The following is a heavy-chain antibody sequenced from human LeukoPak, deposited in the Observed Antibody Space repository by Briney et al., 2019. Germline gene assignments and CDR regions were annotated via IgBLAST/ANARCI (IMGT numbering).Heavy chain of an antibody. Sequence: GGSLRLSCAASGLTFSRFAMSWVRQAPGKGLEWVSTISGSGDTTYYADSVKGRFTISRDNLKNTLYVQMNSLRVEDTAVYYCAKGHSAHGTGFDYWGQGTLVVVSS. D-gene: IGHD1-1*01. CDR3: AKGHSAHGTGFDY. CDR1: GLTFSRFA. V-gene: IGHV3-23*01. CDR2: ISGSGDTT. J-gene: IGHJ4*02.